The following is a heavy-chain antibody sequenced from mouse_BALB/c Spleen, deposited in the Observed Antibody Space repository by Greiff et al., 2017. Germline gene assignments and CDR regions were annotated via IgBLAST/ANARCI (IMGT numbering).Heavy chain of an antibody. D-gene: IGHD1-1*01. CDR3: ARAYYYGSSYWYFDV. Sequence: VKLMESGPGLVAPSQSLSITCTVSGFSLTSYGVHWVRQPPGKGLEWLGVIWAGGSTNYNSALMSRLSISKDNSKSQVFLKMNSLQTDDTAMYYGARAYYYGSSYWYFDVWGAGTTVTVSS. J-gene: IGHJ1*01. CDR2: IWAGGST. CDR1: GFSLTSYG. V-gene: IGHV2-9*02.